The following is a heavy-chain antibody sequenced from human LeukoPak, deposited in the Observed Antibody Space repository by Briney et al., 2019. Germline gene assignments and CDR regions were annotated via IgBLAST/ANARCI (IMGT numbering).Heavy chain of an antibody. D-gene: IGHD3-9*01. J-gene: IGHJ4*02. CDR3: AKDTSTLYDILTGYYLDY. CDR1: GFTFSSYG. V-gene: IGHV3-30*18. Sequence: GGSLRHSCAASGFTFSSYGMHWVRQAPGKGLEWVAVISYDGSNKYYADSVKGRFTISRDNSKNTLYLQMNSLRAEDTAVYYCAKDTSTLYDILTGYYLDYWGQGTLVTVSS. CDR2: ISYDGSNK.